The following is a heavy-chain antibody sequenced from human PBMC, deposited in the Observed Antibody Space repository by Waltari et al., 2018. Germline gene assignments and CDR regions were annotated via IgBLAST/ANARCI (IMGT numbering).Heavy chain of an antibody. J-gene: IGHJ4*02. D-gene: IGHD6-19*01. Sequence: QVQLQQWGAGLLQPSETLSLPCAVYGGSFSGYSCSWLRQPPGKGLEWIGEINHSGSTNYNPSLKSRVTISVDTSKNQFSLKLSSVTAADTAVYYCARTSSGWGSGPFDYWGQGTLVTVSS. CDR1: GGSFSGYS. V-gene: IGHV4-34*01. CDR3: ARTSSGWGSGPFDY. CDR2: INHSGST.